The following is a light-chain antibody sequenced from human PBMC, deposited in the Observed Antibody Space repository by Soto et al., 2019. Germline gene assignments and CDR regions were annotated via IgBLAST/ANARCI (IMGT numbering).Light chain of an antibody. J-gene: IGLJ2*01. CDR3: SSYTTSSTRV. CDR1: SSDVGGYNY. V-gene: IGLV2-14*01. CDR2: EVS. Sequence: QSALTQPAFVSGSPGQSITISCTGTSSDVGGYNYVSWYQQHPGNAPKLMIYEVSNRPSGVSNRFSGSKFGNTASLTIAGLQAEDEADYYCSSYTTSSTRVFGGGTKLTVL.